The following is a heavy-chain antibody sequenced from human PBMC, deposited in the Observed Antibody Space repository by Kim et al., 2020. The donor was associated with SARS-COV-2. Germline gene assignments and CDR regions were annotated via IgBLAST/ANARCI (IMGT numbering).Heavy chain of an antibody. D-gene: IGHD6-19*01. CDR3: AREGHSSGRAGTFDN. J-gene: IGHJ4*02. CDR2: ISADESNK. V-gene: IGHV3-30*03. Sequence: GRSLRLSCAGSGFTFGSAHMHWVRQAPGKGLEWVALISADESNKDYVDSVKGRFTVSRDNSQNTLFLQIDSLTAEDTAVYYCAREGHSSGRAGTFDNWGQGTLVTVSS. CDR1: GFTFGSAH.